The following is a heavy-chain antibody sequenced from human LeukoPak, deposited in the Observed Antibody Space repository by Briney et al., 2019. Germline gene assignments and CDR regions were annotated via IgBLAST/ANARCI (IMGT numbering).Heavy chain of an antibody. Sequence: ASVKVSCKVSGYTLTELSMHWVRQAPGKGLEWMGGFDPEDGETIYARKFQGRVTMTEDTSTDTAYMELSSLRSEDTAVYYCATELIAAAGSGAFDIWGQGTMVTVSS. J-gene: IGHJ3*02. CDR2: FDPEDGET. CDR1: GYTLTELS. V-gene: IGHV1-24*01. D-gene: IGHD6-13*01. CDR3: ATELIAAAGSGAFDI.